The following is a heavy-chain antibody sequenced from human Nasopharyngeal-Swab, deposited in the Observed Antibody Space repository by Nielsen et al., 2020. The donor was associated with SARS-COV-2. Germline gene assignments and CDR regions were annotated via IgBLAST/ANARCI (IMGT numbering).Heavy chain of an antibody. CDR2: IIPTLSIT. CDR3: ARVSNGRSLNWFDP. V-gene: IGHV1-69*10. D-gene: IGHD4-11*01. Sequence: WVRQAPGQGLEWMGGIIPTLSITNYAQKFQGRVTITADKSTSTAYMELRSLRSEDTAVYYCARVSNGRSLNWFDPWGQGTLVTVSS. J-gene: IGHJ5*02.